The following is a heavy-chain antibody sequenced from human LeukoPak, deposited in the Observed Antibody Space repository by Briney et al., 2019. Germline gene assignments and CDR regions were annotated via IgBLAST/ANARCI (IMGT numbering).Heavy chain of an antibody. CDR2: IYYSGST. Sequence: SETLSLTCTVSGGSISSGGYYWSWIRQHPGKGLEWIGYIYYSGSTYYNPSLKSRVTISVDTSKNQFSLKPSSVTAADTAVYYCARTAKPRGPYYYDSSGYYDYWGQGTLVTVSS. D-gene: IGHD3-22*01. CDR3: ARTAKPRGPYYYDSSGYYDY. CDR1: GGSISSGGYY. J-gene: IGHJ4*02. V-gene: IGHV4-31*03.